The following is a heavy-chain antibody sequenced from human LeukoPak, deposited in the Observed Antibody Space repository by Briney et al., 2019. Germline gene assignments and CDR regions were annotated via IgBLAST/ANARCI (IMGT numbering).Heavy chain of an antibody. CDR2: IYRTGST. CDR1: GGSISSGNW. Sequence: KASETLSLTCTVSGGSISSGNWWSWVRQPPGKGLEWIGEIYRTGSTNYNPSLKSRVTISIDTSKNQFSLKLTSVTAADTAVYYCTRNGAYNLEAWGQGILVTVSS. CDR3: TRNGAYNLEA. V-gene: IGHV4-4*02. J-gene: IGHJ4*02. D-gene: IGHD4-17*01.